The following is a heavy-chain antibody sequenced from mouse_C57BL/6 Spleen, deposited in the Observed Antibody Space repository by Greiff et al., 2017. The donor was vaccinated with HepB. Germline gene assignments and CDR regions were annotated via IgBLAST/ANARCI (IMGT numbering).Heavy chain of an antibody. CDR3: TTDGNYGYWYFDV. J-gene: IGHJ1*03. CDR2: IDPENGDT. CDR1: GFNIKDDY. Sequence: EVQLQQSGAELVRPGASVKLSCTASGFNIKDDYMHWVKQRPEQGLEWIGWIDPENGDTEYASKFQGKATITADTSSNTAYLQLSSLTSEDTAVYYGTTDGNYGYWYFDVWGTGTTVTVSS. D-gene: IGHD2-1*01. V-gene: IGHV14-4*01.